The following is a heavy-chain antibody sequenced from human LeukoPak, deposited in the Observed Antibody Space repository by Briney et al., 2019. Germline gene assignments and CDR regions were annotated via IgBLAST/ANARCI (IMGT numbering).Heavy chain of an antibody. D-gene: IGHD5/OR15-5a*01. Sequence: GGSLRLSCAASGFTFIDAWMSWVRQAPGKGLEWVGRIKTNTDGGTTTYAAPVKGRFTISRDDSKNTLYLQMDSLRTEDTAVYFCTTSESTIQYLDPWGQGTLVTVSS. CDR2: IKTNTDGGTT. V-gene: IGHV3-15*01. J-gene: IGHJ5*02. CDR1: GFTFIDAW. CDR3: TTSESTIQYLDP.